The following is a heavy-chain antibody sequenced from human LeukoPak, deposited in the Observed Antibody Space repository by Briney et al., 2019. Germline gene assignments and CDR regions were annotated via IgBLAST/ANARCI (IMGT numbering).Heavy chain of an antibody. D-gene: IGHD6-19*01. J-gene: IGHJ3*02. Sequence: AASVKVSCKASGGTFSSYAISWVRQAPGQGLEWMGRIIPILGIANYAQKFQGRVTITADKSTSTAYMELSSLRSEDTAVYYCARVPYSSGWSGAFDIWGQGTMVTVSS. CDR2: IIPILGIA. CDR1: GGTFSSYA. CDR3: ARVPYSSGWSGAFDI. V-gene: IGHV1-69*04.